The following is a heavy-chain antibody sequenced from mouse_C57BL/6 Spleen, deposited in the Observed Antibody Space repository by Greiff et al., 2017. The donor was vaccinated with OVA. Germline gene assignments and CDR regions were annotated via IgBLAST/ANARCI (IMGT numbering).Heavy chain of an antibody. CDR2: IYPGDGDT. J-gene: IGHJ2*01. Sequence: VKVVESGPELVKPGASVKISCKASGYAFSSSWMNWVKQRPGKGLEWIGRIYPGDGDTNYNGKFKGKATLTADKSSSTAYMQLSSLTSEDSAVYFCARGGIVSYFDYWGQGTTLTVSS. D-gene: IGHD2-10*02. V-gene: IGHV1-82*01. CDR3: ARGGIVSYFDY. CDR1: GYAFSSSW.